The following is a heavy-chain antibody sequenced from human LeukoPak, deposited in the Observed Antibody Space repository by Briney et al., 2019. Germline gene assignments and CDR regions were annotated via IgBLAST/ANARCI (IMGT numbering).Heavy chain of an antibody. CDR1: GFTFTSYE. Sequence: PGGSLRLSCAASGFTFTSYEMNWVRQAPGKGLEWVSYITISGTTIYYADSVNGRFTISRDNAKNSLYLQMNSLRAEDTAVYYCARATSFDYWGQGTLVTVSS. V-gene: IGHV3-48*03. CDR2: ITISGTTI. CDR3: ARATSFDY. J-gene: IGHJ4*02.